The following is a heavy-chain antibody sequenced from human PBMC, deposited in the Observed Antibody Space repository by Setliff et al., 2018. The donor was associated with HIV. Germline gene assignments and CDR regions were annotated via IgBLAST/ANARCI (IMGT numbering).Heavy chain of an antibody. CDR1: GGSIRSSSYY. D-gene: IGHD3-16*01. Sequence: SETLSLTCTVSGGSIRSSSYYWGWIRQPPGKGLEWIGSIYYSGSTYYNPSLQSRVTISVDTSKNQFSLKLSSVTAADTAVYYCARRTLITGYDYWGQGTLVTVSS. CDR2: IYYSGST. V-gene: IGHV4-39*01. J-gene: IGHJ4*02. CDR3: ARRTLITGYDY.